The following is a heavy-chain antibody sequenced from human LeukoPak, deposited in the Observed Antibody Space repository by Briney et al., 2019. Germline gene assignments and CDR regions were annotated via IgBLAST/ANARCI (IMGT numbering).Heavy chain of an antibody. CDR3: ARDPTMVRGVFGN. CDR1: GFTFSSYW. D-gene: IGHD3-10*01. CDR2: IKQDGSEK. J-gene: IGHJ4*02. Sequence: GGSLRLSCAASGFTFSSYWMSWVRQAPGKGLEWVANIKQDGSEKYYVDSVKGRFTISRDNAKNSLYLQMNSLRAEDTAVYYCARDPTMVRGVFGNWGQGTLVTDSS. V-gene: IGHV3-7*01.